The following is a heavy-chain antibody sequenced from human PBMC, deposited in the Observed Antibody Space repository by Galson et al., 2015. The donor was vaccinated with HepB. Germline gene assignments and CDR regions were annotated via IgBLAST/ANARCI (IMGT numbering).Heavy chain of an antibody. CDR3: ARPSSYYGSGSYYPYYYYGMDV. CDR2: IDPSDSYT. V-gene: IGHV5-10-1*01. J-gene: IGHJ6*02. D-gene: IGHD3-10*01. CDR1: GYSFTSYW. Sequence: QSGAEVKKPGEPLRISCKGSGYSFTSYWISWVRQMPGKGLEWMGRIDPSDSYTNYSPSFQGHVTISADKSISTAYLQWSSLKASDTAMYYCARPSSYYGSGSYYPYYYYGMDVWGQGTTVTVSS.